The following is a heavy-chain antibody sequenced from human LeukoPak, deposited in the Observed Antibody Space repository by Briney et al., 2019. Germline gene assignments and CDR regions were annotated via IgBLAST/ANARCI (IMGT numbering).Heavy chain of an antibody. D-gene: IGHD5-24*01. Sequence: SETLSLTCTVSGGSISSSSYYWGWIRQTPGKGLEWIGSIYHSGSTYYNPSLKSRVTISVVTSKNQFSLKLSTVSAADTAVYYCARSPERWLQLLIDYWGQGTLVTVSS. V-gene: IGHV4-39*07. CDR2: IYHSGST. CDR1: GGSISSSSYY. CDR3: ARSPERWLQLLIDY. J-gene: IGHJ4*02.